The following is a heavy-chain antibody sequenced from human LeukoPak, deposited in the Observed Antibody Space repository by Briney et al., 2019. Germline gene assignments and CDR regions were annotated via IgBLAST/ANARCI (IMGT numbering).Heavy chain of an antibody. V-gene: IGHV3-33*01. CDR3: AREWPMTPYFDY. J-gene: IGHJ4*02. Sequence: GRSLRLSCAASGFTFSSYGMHWVRQAPGKGLEWVAVIWYDGSNKYYADSVKGRFTISRDNSKNTLYLQMNSLRAEDTAVYYCAREWPMTPYFDYWGQGTLVTVSS. CDR1: GFTFSSYG. D-gene: IGHD5-24*01. CDR2: IWYDGSNK.